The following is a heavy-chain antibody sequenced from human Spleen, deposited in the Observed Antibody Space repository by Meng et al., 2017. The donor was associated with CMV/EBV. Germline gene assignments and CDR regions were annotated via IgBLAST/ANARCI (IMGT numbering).Heavy chain of an antibody. D-gene: IGHD4-17*01. CDR1: GFRFSNSV. J-gene: IGHJ4*02. CDR2: ISYDGGLT. CDR3: GRRTYGNFDA. Sequence: SFAASGFRFSNSVMHWVRQAPGKGLDWVSAISYDGGLTDYADSVRDRFIISRDNSISTLYLHMSSLRAEDTATYYCGRRTYGNFDAWGQGTLVTVSS. V-gene: IGHV3-23*01.